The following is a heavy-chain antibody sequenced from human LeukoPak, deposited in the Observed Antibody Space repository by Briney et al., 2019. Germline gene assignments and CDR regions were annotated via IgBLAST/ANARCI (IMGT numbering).Heavy chain of an antibody. CDR3: ARDRWVGELLSLGWYFDL. CDR1: GGSISSGDYY. CDR2: ISYSGST. D-gene: IGHD3-10*01. V-gene: IGHV4-30-4*01. Sequence: SQTLSLTCTVSGGSISSGDYYWGWIRQPPGKGLEWIGYISYSGSTYHSSSLKSRVTISLDTSKNQFSLKLSSVTAADTAVYYCARDRWVGELLSLGWYFDLWGRGTLVTVSS. J-gene: IGHJ2*01.